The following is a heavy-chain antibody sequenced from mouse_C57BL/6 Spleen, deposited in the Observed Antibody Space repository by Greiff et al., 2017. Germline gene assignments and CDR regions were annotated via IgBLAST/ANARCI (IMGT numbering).Heavy chain of an antibody. V-gene: IGHV3-6*01. CDR2: IRYDGSN. CDR3: ARDKTGTAWFAY. Sequence: EVKLQESGPGLVKPSQSLSLTCSVTGYSITSGYYWNWIRQFPGNKLEWMGYIRYDGSNNYNPSLKNRISITRDTSQNPFFLKLNSVTTADTATDYYARDKTGTAWFAYWGQGTLVTVSA. J-gene: IGHJ3*01. CDR1: GYSITSGYY. D-gene: IGHD4-1*01.